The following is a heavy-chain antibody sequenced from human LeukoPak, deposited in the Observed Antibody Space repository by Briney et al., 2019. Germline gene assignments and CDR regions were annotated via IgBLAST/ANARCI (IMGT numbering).Heavy chain of an antibody. J-gene: IGHJ3*02. Sequence: GASVKVSCKASGGTFSSYAISWVRQAPGQGLEWMGRIIPILGIANYAQKFQGRVTITADKSTSTAYMELSSLRSEDTAVYYCATPRESYYGSGSYPPAFDIWGQGTMVTVSS. CDR1: GGTFSSYA. D-gene: IGHD3-10*01. V-gene: IGHV1-69*04. CDR2: IIPILGIA. CDR3: ATPRESYYGSGSYPPAFDI.